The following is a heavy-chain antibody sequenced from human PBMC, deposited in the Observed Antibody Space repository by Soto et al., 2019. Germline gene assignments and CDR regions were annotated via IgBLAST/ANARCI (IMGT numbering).Heavy chain of an antibody. CDR3: ATLAGSGSYRDLYFDN. D-gene: IGHD1-26*01. Sequence: GESLKISCKGSGYNFASHWIGWVRQMPGKGLEWMGIIFPGDSYTTYSPSFQGQVTVSADQSISTVYLQWSGLKASDTAMYDCATLAGSGSYRDLYFDNWGQGTPVTVSS. J-gene: IGHJ4*02. CDR2: IFPGDSYT. V-gene: IGHV5-51*01. CDR1: GYNFASHW.